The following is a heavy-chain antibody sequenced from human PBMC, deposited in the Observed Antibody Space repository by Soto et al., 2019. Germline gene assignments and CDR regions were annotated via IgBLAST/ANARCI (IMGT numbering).Heavy chain of an antibody. V-gene: IGHV1-3*01. J-gene: IGHJ6*02. CDR1: GYIFITYF. CDR3: ARDIGSWTTVITTYGMDV. CDR2: INPDNGNT. D-gene: IGHD4-17*01. Sequence: GASVKVSCKASGYIFITYFMHWLRQAPGQRLEWMGWINPDNGNTKYAENFQGRVSIIRDTSASTAYMELRSLRSDDTAVYYCARDIGSWTTVITTYGMDVWGQGTTVTVSS.